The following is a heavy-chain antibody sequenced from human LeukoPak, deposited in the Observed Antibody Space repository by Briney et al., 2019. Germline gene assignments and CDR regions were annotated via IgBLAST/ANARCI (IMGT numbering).Heavy chain of an antibody. J-gene: IGHJ4*02. CDR1: GFTFSSHW. D-gene: IGHD6-13*01. CDR2: IKQDGSEK. V-gene: IGHV3-7*05. Sequence: GGSLRLSCAASGFTFSSHWMSWVRQAPGKGLEWVANIKQDGSEKDYVDSVEGRFTISRGNAKNSLYLQMNSLRAEDTAIYYCASRIAAAARFDYWGQGTLATVSS. CDR3: ASRIAAAARFDY.